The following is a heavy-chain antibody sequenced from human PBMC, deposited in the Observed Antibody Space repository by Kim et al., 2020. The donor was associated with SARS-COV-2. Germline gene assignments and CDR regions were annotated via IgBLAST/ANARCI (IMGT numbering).Heavy chain of an antibody. Sequence: SETLSLTCAVYGGSFSGYYWSWIRQPPGKGLEWIGEINHSGSTNYNPSLKSRVTISVDTSKNQFSLKLSSVTAADTAVYYCARLYYDSSGYYYYYYGMDVWGQGTTVTVSS. CDR2: INHSGST. D-gene: IGHD3-22*01. CDR3: ARLYYDSSGYYYYYYGMDV. J-gene: IGHJ6*02. CDR1: GGSFSGYY. V-gene: IGHV4-34*01.